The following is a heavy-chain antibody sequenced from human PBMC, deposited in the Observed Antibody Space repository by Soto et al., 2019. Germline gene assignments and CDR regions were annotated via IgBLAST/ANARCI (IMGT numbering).Heavy chain of an antibody. D-gene: IGHD2-15*01. CDR2: IIPILGIA. V-gene: IGHV1-69*02. J-gene: IGHJ4*02. CDR3: ARGLGYCSGGSCYSGYFDY. Sequence: QVQLVQSGAEVKKPGSSVKVSCKASGGTFSSYTISWVRQAPGQGLEWMGRIIPILGIANYAQKFQGRVTITADKSTSTAYMELSSLRSEDTAVYYCARGLGYCSGGSCYSGYFDYRGQGTLVTVSS. CDR1: GGTFSSYT.